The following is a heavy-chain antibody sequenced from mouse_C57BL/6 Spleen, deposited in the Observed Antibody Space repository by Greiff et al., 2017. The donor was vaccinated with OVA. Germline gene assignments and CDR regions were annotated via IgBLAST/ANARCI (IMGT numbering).Heavy chain of an antibody. Sequence: EVMLVESGTVLARPGASVKMSCKTSGYTFTSYWMHWVKQRPGQGLEWIGAIYPGNSDTSYNQKFKGKAKLTAVTSASTAYMELSSLTNEDSAVYYCTRHYDYGDYFDYWGQGTTLTVSS. CDR1: GYTFTSYW. J-gene: IGHJ2*01. D-gene: IGHD1-1*01. CDR2: IYPGNSDT. V-gene: IGHV1-5*01. CDR3: TRHYDYGDYFDY.